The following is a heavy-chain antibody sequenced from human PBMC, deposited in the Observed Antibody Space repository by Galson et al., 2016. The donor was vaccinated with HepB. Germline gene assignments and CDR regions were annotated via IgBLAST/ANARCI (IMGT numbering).Heavy chain of an antibody. CDR3: VRLHLTSQYYYFGMDV. D-gene: IGHD2-2*01. CDR2: IYKSGRT. Sequence: TLSLTCTVSGDSISSSNWWNWVRQSPGKGLEWIGEIYKSGRTNYNPSLESRATISIDKSKNQFSLNLNSVTAADTAVYYCVRLHLTSQYYYFGMDVWGHGTTVIVSS. J-gene: IGHJ6*02. CDR1: GDSISSSNW. V-gene: IGHV4-4*02.